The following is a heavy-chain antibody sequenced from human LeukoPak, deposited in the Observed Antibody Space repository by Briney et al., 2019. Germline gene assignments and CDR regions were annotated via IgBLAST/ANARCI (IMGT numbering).Heavy chain of an antibody. CDR2: VSGSGGNT. CDR1: GFTLSNYA. Sequence: GGSLRLACAAAGFTLSNYAMSGGREAPGEGLGWGSAVSGSGGNTYYAASVNGRFTISRAHSQNTFLLQMNTLSADDPAIYYCAQCFPSTGTCYFDYWGQGTLVTVSS. V-gene: IGHV3-23*01. D-gene: IGHD1-1*01. CDR3: AQCFPSTGTCYFDY. J-gene: IGHJ4*02.